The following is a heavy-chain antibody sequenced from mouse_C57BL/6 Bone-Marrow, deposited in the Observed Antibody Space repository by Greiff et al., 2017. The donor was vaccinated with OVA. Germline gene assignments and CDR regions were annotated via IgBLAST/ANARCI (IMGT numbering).Heavy chain of an antibody. CDR3: ARLDITTVVGDY. CDR1: GYTFTDYY. CDR2: IFPGSGST. Sequence: QVQLKESGPELVKPGASVKISCKASGYTFTDYYINWVKQRPGQGLEWIGWIFPGSGSTYYNEKFKGKATLTVDKSSSTAYMLLSSLTSEDSAVYFCARLDITTVVGDYWGQGTTLTVSS. J-gene: IGHJ2*01. D-gene: IGHD1-1*01. V-gene: IGHV1-75*01.